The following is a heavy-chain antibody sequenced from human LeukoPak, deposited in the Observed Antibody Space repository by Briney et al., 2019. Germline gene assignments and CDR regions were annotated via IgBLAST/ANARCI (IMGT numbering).Heavy chain of an antibody. CDR1: GGSISSYY. D-gene: IGHD6-19*01. CDR3: ASVRGYSSGWYASGFDP. Sequence: SETLSLTCTVSGGSISSYYWSWIRQPPGKGLEWIGEINHSGSTNYNPSLKSRVTISLDTSKNQFSLKLTSVTAADTAVYYCASVRGYSSGWYASGFDPWGQGTLVTVSS. CDR2: INHSGST. V-gene: IGHV4-34*01. J-gene: IGHJ5*02.